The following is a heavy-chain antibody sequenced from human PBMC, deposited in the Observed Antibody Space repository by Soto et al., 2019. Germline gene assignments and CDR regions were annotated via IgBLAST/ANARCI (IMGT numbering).Heavy chain of an antibody. J-gene: IGHJ6*02. CDR3: ARVVILGYCSSTSCYSNGMDV. V-gene: IGHV3-23*01. D-gene: IGHD2-2*02. Sequence: PGGSLRLSCAASGFTFSSYAMSWVRQAPGKGLEWVSAISGSGGSTYYADSVKGRFTISRDNSKNTLYLQMNSLRAEDTAVYYCARVVILGYCSSTSCYSNGMDVWGQGTTVT. CDR2: ISGSGGST. CDR1: GFTFSSYA.